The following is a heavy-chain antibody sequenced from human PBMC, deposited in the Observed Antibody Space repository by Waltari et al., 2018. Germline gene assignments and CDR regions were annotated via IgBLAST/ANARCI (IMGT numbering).Heavy chain of an antibody. Sequence: VQLQESGPGLVKPSETLSLTCAVSGDSITSASYWGWIRQPPGKGLEWIGYVYHFGSSSYNPSLKSRVTMSVDTSKRQFSLNLSSVTAADTAVYYCARHESAHYGGFDSWGRGTLVTVS. CDR2: VYHFGSS. V-gene: IGHV4-38-2*01. CDR1: GDSITSASY. J-gene: IGHJ4*02. CDR3: ARHESAHYGGFDS. D-gene: IGHD4-17*01.